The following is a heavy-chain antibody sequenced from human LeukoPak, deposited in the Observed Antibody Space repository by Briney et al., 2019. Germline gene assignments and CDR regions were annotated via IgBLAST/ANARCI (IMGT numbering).Heavy chain of an antibody. V-gene: IGHV4-59*01. J-gene: IGHJ6*02. CDR2: MYHSGRT. Sequence: SETLSLTCTVSGGSISSYYWSWIRQPPGKGLEWIGYMYHSGRTNYNPSLTSRITISVDTSKNQFSLKLSSVTAADTAVYYCAREVGGYWGMDVWGQGTTVTVSS. CDR1: GGSISSYY. D-gene: IGHD2-21*01. CDR3: AREVGGYWGMDV.